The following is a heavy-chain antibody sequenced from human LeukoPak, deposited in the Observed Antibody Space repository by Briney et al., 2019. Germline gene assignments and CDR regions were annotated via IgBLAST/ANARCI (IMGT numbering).Heavy chain of an antibody. CDR3: VRKLTGTTFFDY. D-gene: IGHD1-1*01. Sequence: GGSLRLSCAASRFTFSSYAMTWVRQAPGKGLEWVSAISGSGGSTYYADSVKGPFTISRDNAKNSLYLQMNSLRAEDTAVYYCVRKLTGTTFFDYWGQGTLVTVSS. J-gene: IGHJ4*02. V-gene: IGHV3-23*01. CDR2: ISGSGGST. CDR1: RFTFSSYA.